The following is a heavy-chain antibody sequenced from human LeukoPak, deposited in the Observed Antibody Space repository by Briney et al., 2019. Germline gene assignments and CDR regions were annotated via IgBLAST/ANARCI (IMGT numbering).Heavy chain of an antibody. V-gene: IGHV3-23*01. CDR3: AHGAMYQLDY. D-gene: IGHD2-2*01. CDR2: IIGGAGST. J-gene: IGHJ4*02. CDR1: GFTFSSYG. Sequence: GGSLRLSCAASGFTFSSYGMSWVRQAPGKGLEWVSGIIGGAGSTYYADSVKGRFTISGDNSKNTLFLQMNSLRAEDTAVYYCAHGAMYQLDYWGQGTLVTVSS.